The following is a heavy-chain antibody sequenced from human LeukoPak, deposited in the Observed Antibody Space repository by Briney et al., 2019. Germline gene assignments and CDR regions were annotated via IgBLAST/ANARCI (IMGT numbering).Heavy chain of an antibody. Sequence: GGSLRLSCAASGFTFSSYEMNWVRQAPGKGLEWLSYISTSGSTIYYADSVKGRFTISRDNAKNSLYLQMNSLRAEDTALYYCSRERGLLFDYWGQGTLVTVSS. J-gene: IGHJ4*02. CDR2: ISTSGSTI. CDR1: GFTFSSYE. V-gene: IGHV3-48*03. CDR3: SRERGLLFDY. D-gene: IGHD3-10*01.